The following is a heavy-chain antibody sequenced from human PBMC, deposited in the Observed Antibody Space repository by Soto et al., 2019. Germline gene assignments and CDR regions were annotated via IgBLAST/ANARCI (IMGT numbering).Heavy chain of an antibody. CDR1: GGSISSGGYY. D-gene: IGHD2-15*01. Sequence: PSETLSLTCTVSGGSISSGGYYWSWIRQHPGKGLEWIGYIYYSGSTYYNPSLKSRVTISVDTSKNQFSLKLSSVTAADTADYYCARRLDCSGGRCVDLRFDPWGLGILVTVSS. CDR2: IYYSGST. V-gene: IGHV4-31*03. J-gene: IGHJ5*02. CDR3: ARRLDCSGGRCVDLRFDP.